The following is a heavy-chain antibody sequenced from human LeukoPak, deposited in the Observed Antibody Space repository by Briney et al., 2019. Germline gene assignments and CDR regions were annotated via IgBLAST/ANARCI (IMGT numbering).Heavy chain of an antibody. CDR3: KRGLSDSSGYYYGGRFDP. D-gene: IGHD3-22*01. CDR1: GGSISSYY. Sequence: SETLFLTCTVSGGSISSYYWSWIRQPPGKGLEWIGYIYYSKSTNYNPSLKSRVTISGDTSKNQFSLKLSSVTAADTAVYYCKRGLSDSSGYYYGGRFDPWGQGTLVTVSS. V-gene: IGHV4-59*01. J-gene: IGHJ5*02. CDR2: IYYSKST.